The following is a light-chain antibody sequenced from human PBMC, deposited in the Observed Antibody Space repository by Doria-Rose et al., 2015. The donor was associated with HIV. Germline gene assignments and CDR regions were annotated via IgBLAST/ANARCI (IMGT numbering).Light chain of an antibody. CDR1: PSVSSN. J-gene: IGKJ4*01. V-gene: IGKV3-15*01. Sequence: LSVSPGEGATLSCRASPSVSSNLAWYQQKPGQAPRLLIYGASTRATGIPARFSGSGSGTEFTLTISSLQSEDFAVYYCQQYNNGPTFGGGTKVEIK. CDR2: GAS. CDR3: QQYNNGPT.